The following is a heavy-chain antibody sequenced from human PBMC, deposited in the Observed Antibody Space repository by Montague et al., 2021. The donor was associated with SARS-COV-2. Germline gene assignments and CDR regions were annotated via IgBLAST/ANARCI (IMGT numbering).Heavy chain of an antibody. D-gene: IGHD2-15*01. CDR1: GDSIRNSDYS. CDR3: ATRTRYPQNDFGF. CDR2: IYNGGTT. J-gene: IGHJ4*02. V-gene: IGHV4-39*01. Sequence: SETLSLTCTVSGDSIRNSDYSWGWVRQPPGKGQEWIGNIYNGGTTFYNPSLKSRVTIFVDTSKNQFSLKLSSVTAADTAVYYCATRTRYPQNDFGFWGQGTLVTVSS.